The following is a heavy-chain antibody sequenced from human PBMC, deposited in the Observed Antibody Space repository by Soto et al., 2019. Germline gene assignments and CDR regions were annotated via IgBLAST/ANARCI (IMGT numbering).Heavy chain of an antibody. V-gene: IGHV1-69*01. CDR1: RVAFSKFI. CDR3: AKVRYSSPMGYYYGMDV. CDR2: IIPIFGTA. J-gene: IGHJ6*02. Sequence: QAQLEQSGGEVKKPGSSVKVSCNASRVAFSKFIVTWVRQAPGLGLEWVGGIIPIFGTANYAQKFQGRVTITADESTSTSYMEVNNLRSEDTAVYYCAKVRYSSPMGYYYGMDVWGHGTTVTVSS. D-gene: IGHD6-19*01.